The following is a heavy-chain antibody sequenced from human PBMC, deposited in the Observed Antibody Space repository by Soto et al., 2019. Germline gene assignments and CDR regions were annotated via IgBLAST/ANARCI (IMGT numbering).Heavy chain of an antibody. CDR3: ARGVAYYDFWSGYSLDY. J-gene: IGHJ4*02. CDR1: GFTFSSYA. V-gene: IGHV3-30-3*01. CDR2: ISYDGSNK. Sequence: PGGSLRLSCAASGFTFSSYAMHWVRQAPGKGLEWVAVISYDGSNKYYADSVKGRFTISRDNSKNTLYLQMNSLRAEDTAVYYCARGVAYYDFWSGYSLDYWGQGTLVTVS. D-gene: IGHD3-3*01.